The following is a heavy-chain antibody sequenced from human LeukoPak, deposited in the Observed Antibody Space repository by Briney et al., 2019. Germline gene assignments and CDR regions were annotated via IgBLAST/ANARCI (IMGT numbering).Heavy chain of an antibody. CDR3: AKMALSFTAVAGTGLDY. CDR2: ISYDGTNK. D-gene: IGHD6-19*01. J-gene: IGHJ4*02. V-gene: IGHV3-30*18. Sequence: GGSLRLSCAASGFNFNVYAMHWVRQTPGKGLEGVALISYDGTNKYYAEAVKGRFTISRDNSKNTLYLQVSSLRAEDTALYYCAKMALSFTAVAGTGLDYWGQGALVTVSS. CDR1: GFNFNVYA.